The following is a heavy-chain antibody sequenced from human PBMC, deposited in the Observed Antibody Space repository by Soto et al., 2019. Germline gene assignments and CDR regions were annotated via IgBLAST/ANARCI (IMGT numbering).Heavy chain of an antibody. CDR1: GFTFSSYE. D-gene: IGHD3-10*01. Sequence: ESGGGLVQPGGSLRLSCAASGFTFSSYEMNWVRQAPGKGLEWVSYISSSGSTIYYADSVKGRFTISRDNAKNSLYLQMNSLRAEDTAVYYCARVARVYYYGMDVWGQGTTVTVSS. J-gene: IGHJ6*02. CDR3: ARVARVYYYGMDV. V-gene: IGHV3-48*03. CDR2: ISSSGSTI.